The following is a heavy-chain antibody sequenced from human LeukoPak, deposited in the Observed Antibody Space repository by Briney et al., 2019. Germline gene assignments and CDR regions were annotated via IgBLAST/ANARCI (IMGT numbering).Heavy chain of an antibody. CDR2: INHSGST. Sequence: SETLSLTCAVYGGSFSGYYWSWIRQPPGKGLEWIGEINHSGSTNYNPSLKSRVTISVDTSKNQFSLKLSSVTAADTAVYYCARGHVWGSCRYLFDYWGQGTLVTVSS. J-gene: IGHJ4*02. CDR3: ARGHVWGSCRYLFDY. CDR1: GGSFSGYY. D-gene: IGHD3-16*02. V-gene: IGHV4-34*01.